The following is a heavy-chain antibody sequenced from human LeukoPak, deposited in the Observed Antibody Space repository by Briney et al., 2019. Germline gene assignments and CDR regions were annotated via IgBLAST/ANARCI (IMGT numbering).Heavy chain of an antibody. Sequence: SETLSLTCTVSGGSISSSSYSWGWIRQPPGKGLEWIGSIYYSGSTYYNPSLKSRVTIPVDTSKNQFSLKLSSVTAADTAVYYCARHRAWDGDYDFDYWGQGTLVTVSS. CDR1: GGSISSSSYS. D-gene: IGHD4-17*01. CDR3: ARHRAWDGDYDFDY. V-gene: IGHV4-39*01. CDR2: IYYSGST. J-gene: IGHJ4*02.